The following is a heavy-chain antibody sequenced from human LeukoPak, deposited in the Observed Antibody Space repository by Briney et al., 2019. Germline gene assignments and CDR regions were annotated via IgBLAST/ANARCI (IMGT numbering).Heavy chain of an antibody. CDR1: GFTFDDYG. V-gene: IGHV3-66*01. J-gene: IGHJ4*02. CDR2: IYTGGST. Sequence: GGSLRLSCAASGFTFDDYGMSWVRQAPGKGLEWVSVIYTGGSTYYADSVKGRFTISRDNSKNTLYLQMNSLRADDTAVYYCARELLWFGESTHFDYWGQGTLVTVSS. CDR3: ARELLWFGESTHFDY. D-gene: IGHD3-10*01.